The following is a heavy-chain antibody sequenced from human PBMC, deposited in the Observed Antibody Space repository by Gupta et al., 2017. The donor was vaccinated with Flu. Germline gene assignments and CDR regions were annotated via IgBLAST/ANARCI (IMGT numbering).Heavy chain of an antibody. V-gene: IGHV3-49*03. J-gene: IGHJ5*02. CDR1: GFDFGGYA. CDR2: IRSRRGGGTP. Sequence: EVQLVESGGGLVQPGRSLRLSCTASGFDFGGYAMTWFRQAPGKGLEWVGFIRSRRGGGTPEYAASVRDRFTISRDDSKSTAYLQRNSRKIXDXAVYFCXRDLAVIWKIGGTNWCEPRGQGALVRVSS. D-gene: IGHD2-8*01. CDR3: XRDLAVIWKIGGTNWCEP.